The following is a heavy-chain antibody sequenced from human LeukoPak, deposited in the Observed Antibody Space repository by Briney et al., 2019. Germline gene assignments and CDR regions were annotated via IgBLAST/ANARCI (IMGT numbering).Heavy chain of an antibody. CDR1: GGSFSGYY. CDR2: INHSGST. Sequence: SETRSLTCAVYGGSFSGYYWSWIRQPPGKGLEWIGEINHSGSTNYNPSLKSRVTISIDMSKNQFSLKLSTVTAADTAVYYCARGLRDAWEVQAYWGQGTLVTVSS. CDR3: ARGLRDAWEVQAY. V-gene: IGHV4-34*01. D-gene: IGHD5-24*01. J-gene: IGHJ4*02.